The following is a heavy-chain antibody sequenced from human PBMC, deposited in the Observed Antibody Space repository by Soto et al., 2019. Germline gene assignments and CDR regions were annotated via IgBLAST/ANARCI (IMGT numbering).Heavy chain of an antibody. V-gene: IGHV1-69*08. CDR3: ARETYSSSSRFDY. Sequence: QVQLVQSGAEVKKPGSSVKVSCKASGGTFSSYTISWVRQAPGQGLEWMGRIIPILGIANYAQKFQGSVTITADKSTSTAYMELSSLRSEDTAVYYCARETYSSSSRFDYWGQGTLVTVSS. CDR1: GGTFSSYT. CDR2: IIPILGIA. J-gene: IGHJ4*02. D-gene: IGHD6-13*01.